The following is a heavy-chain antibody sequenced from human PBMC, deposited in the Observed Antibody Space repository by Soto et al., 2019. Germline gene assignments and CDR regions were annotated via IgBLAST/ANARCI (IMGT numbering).Heavy chain of an antibody. CDR3: ARDRGLGSGWYCWFDP. J-gene: IGHJ5*02. Sequence: SETLSLTCTVSGGSISSYFWSWIRQPPGKGLEWIGYIYYSESTNYNPSLKSRVTISVDTSKNQFSLKLSSVTAADTAVYYCARDRGLGSGWYCWFDPWGQGTLVTFSS. V-gene: IGHV4-59*01. CDR2: IYYSEST. D-gene: IGHD6-19*01. CDR1: GGSISSYF.